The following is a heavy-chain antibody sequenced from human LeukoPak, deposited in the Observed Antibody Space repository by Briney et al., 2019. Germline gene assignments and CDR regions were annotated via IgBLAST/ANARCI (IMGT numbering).Heavy chain of an antibody. CDR2: IDPNSGGT. CDR3: ARAWFGELFLGY. CDR1: GYTFTGYY. D-gene: IGHD3-10*01. J-gene: IGHJ4*02. V-gene: IGHV1-2*02. Sequence: ASVKVSCKASGYTFTGYYMHWVRQAPGQGLEWMGWIDPNSGGTNYAQKFQGRVTMTRDTSISTAYMELSRLRSDDTAVYYCARAWFGELFLGYWGQGTLVTVSS.